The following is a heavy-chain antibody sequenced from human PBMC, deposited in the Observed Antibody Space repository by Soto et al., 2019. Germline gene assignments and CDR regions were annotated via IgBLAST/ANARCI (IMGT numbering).Heavy chain of an antibody. V-gene: IGHV3-33*01. CDR1: GFTFSRQA. J-gene: IGHJ4*02. D-gene: IGHD2-15*01. CDR3: ATGFLGLCTGGNCPLDS. Sequence: QVQLVESGGGVVQPERSLRLSCAASGFTFSRQAMHWVRQAPGRGLEWVAVIWYHGVDKSYADSVKGRFTISRDNSKNTVYLHMNSLRGEDTAVYYCATGFLGLCTGGNCPLDSWGKVSLVTVSS. CDR2: IWYHGVDK.